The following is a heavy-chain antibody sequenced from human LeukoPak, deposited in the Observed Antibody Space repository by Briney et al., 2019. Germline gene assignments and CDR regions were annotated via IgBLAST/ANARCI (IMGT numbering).Heavy chain of an antibody. Sequence: SETLSLTCTVSGGSISSYYWSWIRQPPGKGLEWIGYIYYSGSTNYNPSLKSRVTISVDTSKNQFSLKLSSVTAADTPVYYCARDQAYYDILTGYYDAFDIWGQGTMVTVSS. D-gene: IGHD3-9*01. V-gene: IGHV4-59*01. J-gene: IGHJ3*02. CDR2: IYYSGST. CDR1: GGSISSYY. CDR3: ARDQAYYDILTGYYDAFDI.